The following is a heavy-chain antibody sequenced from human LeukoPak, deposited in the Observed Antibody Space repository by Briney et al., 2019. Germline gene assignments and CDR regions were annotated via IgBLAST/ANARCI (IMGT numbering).Heavy chain of an antibody. CDR1: GFTFSSYS. D-gene: IGHD3-22*01. CDR3: ARDHKFYSSGYYDY. V-gene: IGHV3-21*01. CDR2: ISSSSSYI. J-gene: IGHJ4*02. Sequence: PGGSLRLSCAASGFTFSSYSMNWVRQAPGKGLEWVSSISSSSSYIYYADSVKGRFTISRDNAKNSLYLQMNSLRAEDTAVYYCARDHKFYSSGYYDYWGQGTLVTVSS.